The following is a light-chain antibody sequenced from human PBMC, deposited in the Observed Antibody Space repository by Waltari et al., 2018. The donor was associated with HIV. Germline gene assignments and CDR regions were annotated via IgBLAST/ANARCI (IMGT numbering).Light chain of an antibody. V-gene: IGKV2-28*01. Sequence: DIVLTQSPLSLPVTPGEPAPLSCTSRQSLLHSSGFNSLDWYLQKPGQSPQLLIDLGSHRASGVSDRFSGGGSGTHFTLNLTRVEAEDVGVYFCMQSLQVPLTFGGGTKV. J-gene: IGKJ4*01. CDR3: MQSLQVPLT. CDR2: LGS. CDR1: QSLLHSSGFNS.